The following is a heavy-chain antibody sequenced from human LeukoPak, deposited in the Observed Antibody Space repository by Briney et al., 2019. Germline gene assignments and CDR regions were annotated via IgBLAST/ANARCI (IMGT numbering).Heavy chain of an antibody. V-gene: IGHV4-39*01. D-gene: IGHD3-10*01. CDR3: ARRVRGVVAYFDY. Sequence: SETLSLTCTVSGGSISSSSYYWGWIRQPPGKGLEWSGSIYYSGSTYYNPSLKSRVTISVDTSKNQFSLKLSSVTAADTAVYYCARRVRGVVAYFDYWGQGTLVTVSS. CDR2: IYYSGST. J-gene: IGHJ4*02. CDR1: GGSISSSSYY.